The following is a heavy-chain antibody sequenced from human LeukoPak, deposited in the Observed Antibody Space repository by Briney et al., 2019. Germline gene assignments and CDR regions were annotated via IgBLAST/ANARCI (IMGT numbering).Heavy chain of an antibody. CDR3: AKDQRYCSGGNCYSSSYYFDY. CDR1: GFTFSSYG. Sequence: PGGSLRLSCAASGFTFSSYGMHWVRQAPGKGLEWVAFVRYDGSNKYYADSVKGRFTISRDNSKNTLYLQMNSLRAEDTAVYYCAKDQRYCSGGNCYSSSYYFDYWGQGTLVTVSS. J-gene: IGHJ4*02. V-gene: IGHV3-30*02. CDR2: VRYDGSNK. D-gene: IGHD2-15*01.